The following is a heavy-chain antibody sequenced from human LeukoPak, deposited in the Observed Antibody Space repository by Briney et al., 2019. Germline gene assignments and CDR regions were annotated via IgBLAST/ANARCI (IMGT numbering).Heavy chain of an antibody. D-gene: IGHD3-3*01. J-gene: IGHJ4*02. CDR2: IYYSGST. CDR1: GGSISSYY. V-gene: IGHV4-59*01. CDR3: ARGSYDFSGYFDY. Sequence: PSETLSLTCTVSGGSISSYYWSWTRQPPGKGLEWIGYIYYSGSTNYNPSLKSRVTISVDTSKNQFSLKLSSVTAADTAVYYCARGSYDFSGYFDYWGQGTLVTVSS.